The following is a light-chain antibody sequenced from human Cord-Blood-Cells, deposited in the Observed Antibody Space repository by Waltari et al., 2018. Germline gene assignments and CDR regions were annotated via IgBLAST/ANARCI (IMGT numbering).Light chain of an antibody. CDR2: DVS. Sequence: QSALTQPASVSGSPGQSITISCPGTSRDVGGFNYVSWYQQRPGKAPKLMIYDVSNRPSGVSNRFSGSKSGNTASLTISGLQAEDEADYYCSSYTSSSTFYVFGTGTKVTVL. J-gene: IGLJ1*01. CDR1: SRDVGGFNY. V-gene: IGLV2-14*01. CDR3: SSYTSSSTFYV.